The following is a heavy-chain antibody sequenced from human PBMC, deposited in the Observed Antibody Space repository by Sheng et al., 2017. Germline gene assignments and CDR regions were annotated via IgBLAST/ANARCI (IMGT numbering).Heavy chain of an antibody. D-gene: IGHD3-10*01. CDR2: MYYMGGT. CDR1: GGSISSGHYY. J-gene: IGHJ4*02. Sequence: QLQLQESGPGLVKPSETLSLTCAVSGGSISSGHYYWGWIRQPPGKGLEWIGSMYYMGGTNYDPSLKSRVTISKDTSKNHFSLKLSSVTAADTAVYYCAREGTTMGREVAYWGQGTLVTVSS. V-gene: IGHV4-39*07. CDR3: AREGTTMGREVAY.